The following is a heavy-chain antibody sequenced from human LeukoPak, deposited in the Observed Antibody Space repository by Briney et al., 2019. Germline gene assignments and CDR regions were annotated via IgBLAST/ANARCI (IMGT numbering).Heavy chain of an antibody. CDR1: GGSISSYY. CDR3: ARMSIAGATDY. V-gene: IGHV4-4*09. J-gene: IGHJ4*02. CDR2: IYDNGRT. D-gene: IGHD1-26*01. Sequence: PSETLSLTCSVSGGSISSYYWSWIRQPPGKGLEWIGHIYDNGRTHYDPSLNSRVTISVDTSKNQFSLKLSSVTAADTAVYYCARMSIAGATDYWGQGTLATVSS.